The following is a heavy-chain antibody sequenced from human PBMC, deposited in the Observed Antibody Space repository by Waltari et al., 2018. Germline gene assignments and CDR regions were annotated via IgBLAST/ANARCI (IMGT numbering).Heavy chain of an antibody. CDR3: ARYPYGSGSYIDY. J-gene: IGHJ4*02. V-gene: IGHV1-8*03. Sequence: QVQLVQSGAEVTKPGASVMVSCQASGYTFTCYDINWLRQATGQGLEWMGWMNPNSGNTGYAQKFQGRVTITRNTSISTAYMELSSLRSEDTAVYYCARYPYGSGSYIDYWGQGTLVTVSS. CDR2: MNPNSGNT. CDR1: GYTFTCYD. D-gene: IGHD3-10*01.